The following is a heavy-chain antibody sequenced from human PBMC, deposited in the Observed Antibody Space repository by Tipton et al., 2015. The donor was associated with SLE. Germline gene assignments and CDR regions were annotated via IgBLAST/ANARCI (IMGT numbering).Heavy chain of an antibody. J-gene: IGHJ4*02. V-gene: IGHV3-30*02. CDR2: IRHDGGSK. Sequence: GSLRLSCAASGFTFSTYGMHWVRQAPGKGLEWVAYIRHDGGSKYYADSVKGRFTISRDNSKNTLYLQIDSPRAEDTAVYYCARDGLRGIGKFFDYWGQGTLVTVSS. CDR3: ARDGLRGIGKFFDY. CDR1: GFTFSTYG. D-gene: IGHD3/OR15-3a*01.